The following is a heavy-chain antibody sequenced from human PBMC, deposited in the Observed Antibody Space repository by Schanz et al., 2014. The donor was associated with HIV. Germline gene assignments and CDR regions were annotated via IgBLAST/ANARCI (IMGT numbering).Heavy chain of an antibody. Sequence: QVQLVESGGGVVQPGRSLRLSCAASGFTFSSYGMHWVRQAPGKGLEWVAVISYDGSNKYYADSVKGRFTISRDNSKNTLYLQMNSLRAEDTAVYYCARDVSYDSSGYYSDYYYGMDVWGQGTTVTVSS. V-gene: IGHV3-30*03. J-gene: IGHJ6*02. CDR1: GFTFSSYG. D-gene: IGHD3-22*01. CDR3: ARDVSYDSSGYYSDYYYGMDV. CDR2: ISYDGSNK.